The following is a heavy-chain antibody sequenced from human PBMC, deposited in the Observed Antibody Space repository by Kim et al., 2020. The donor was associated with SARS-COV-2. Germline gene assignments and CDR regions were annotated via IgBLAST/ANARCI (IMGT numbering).Heavy chain of an antibody. Sequence: GGSLRLSCAASGFTFSSYDMHWVRQATGKGLEWVSAIGPAGDTYYPGSVKGRFTISRENAKNSLYLQMNSLRAGDTAVYYCARGGGSVSYSGDAFDIWGQGTMVTVSS. CDR1: GFTFSSYD. CDR3: ARGGGSVSYSGDAFDI. V-gene: IGHV3-13*04. D-gene: IGHD3-10*01. CDR2: IGPAGDT. J-gene: IGHJ3*02.